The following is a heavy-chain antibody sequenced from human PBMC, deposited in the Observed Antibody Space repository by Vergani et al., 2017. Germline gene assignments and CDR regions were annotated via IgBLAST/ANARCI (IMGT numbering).Heavy chain of an antibody. V-gene: IGHV3-23*04. CDR2: ISGSGGST. J-gene: IGHJ3*02. Sequence: VQLVESGGGLVKPGGSLRLSCAASGFTFSDYYMSWIRQAPGKGLEWVSAISGSGGSTYYADSVKGRFTISRDNSKNTLYLQMNSLRAEDTAVYYCAKGSRRWLQFDAFDIWGQGTMVTVSS. D-gene: IGHD5-24*01. CDR1: GFTFSDYY. CDR3: AKGSRRWLQFDAFDI.